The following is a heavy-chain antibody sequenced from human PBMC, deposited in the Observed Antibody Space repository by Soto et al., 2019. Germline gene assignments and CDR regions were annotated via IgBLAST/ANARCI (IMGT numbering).Heavy chain of an antibody. D-gene: IGHD6-25*01. V-gene: IGHV3-33*01. CDR2: IWYDGSNK. CDR1: GFTFSSYG. Sequence: GGSLRLSCAASGFTFSSYGMHWVRQAPGKGLEWVAVIWYDGSNKYYADSVKGRFTISRDNSKNTLYLQMNSLRAEDTAVYYCARIISGAAFYYYYGMDVWGQGTTVTVSS. CDR3: ARIISGAAFYYYYGMDV. J-gene: IGHJ6*02.